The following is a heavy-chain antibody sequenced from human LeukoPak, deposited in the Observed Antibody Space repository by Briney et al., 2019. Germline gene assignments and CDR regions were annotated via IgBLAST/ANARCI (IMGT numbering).Heavy chain of an antibody. CDR3: ARALPEASHTSFDY. D-gene: IGHD2-2*01. CDR1: AFTASSNF. Sequence: GGSLRLSCATSAFTASSNFMSWVRQAPGKALEWVSIVYTDDSTYYADSVKGRFTISRDNSKNTVYLHMNSLRADDTAVYFCARALPEASHTSFDYWGQGTLVTVSS. CDR2: VYTDDST. J-gene: IGHJ4*02. V-gene: IGHV3-66*01.